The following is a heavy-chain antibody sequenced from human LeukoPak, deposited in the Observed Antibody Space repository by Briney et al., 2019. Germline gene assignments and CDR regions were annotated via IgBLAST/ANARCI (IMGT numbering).Heavy chain of an antibody. Sequence: GASVKVSCKASGYTFTGYYMHWVRQATGQGLEWMGWMNPNRGNTGYAQKFQGRVTMTRNTSISTAYMELSSLRSEDTAVYYCARGPNSNFDYWGQGTLVTVSS. CDR3: ARGPNSNFDY. V-gene: IGHV1-8*02. CDR1: GYTFTGYY. D-gene: IGHD4-4*01. J-gene: IGHJ4*02. CDR2: MNPNRGNT.